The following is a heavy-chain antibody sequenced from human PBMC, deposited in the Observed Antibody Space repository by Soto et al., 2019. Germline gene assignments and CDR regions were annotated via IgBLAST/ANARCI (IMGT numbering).Heavy chain of an antibody. D-gene: IGHD1-1*01. CDR3: VRDNNWSFDY. J-gene: IGHJ4*02. V-gene: IGHV3-74*01. CDR1: GFIFSSHW. CDR2: IGPDGSNI. Sequence: GGYLRLSCAASGFIFSSHWMHWVRQAPGKGLVGVSHIGPDGSNIWEADSVQGRFTIPRDNARNRLYLQMNSLRDEDTAIYYCVRDNNWSFDYWGPGILVTVSS.